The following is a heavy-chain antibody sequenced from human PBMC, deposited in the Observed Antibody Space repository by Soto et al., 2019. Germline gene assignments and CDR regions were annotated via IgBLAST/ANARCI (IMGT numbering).Heavy chain of an antibody. D-gene: IGHD5-12*01. J-gene: IGHJ6*02. Sequence: QVQLVQSGAEVKKTGSSVKVSCKASGGTFSSYAISWVRQAPGQGLEWMGGIITIFVTANYAQKLQGRVTITADESTSTAYIELSSLRSEDTAVYYCARDPRRDGYNYLAYYYGMDVWCQGTTVTVSS. CDR2: IITIFVTA. CDR3: ARDPRRDGYNYLAYYYGMDV. CDR1: GGTFSSYA. V-gene: IGHV1-69*12.